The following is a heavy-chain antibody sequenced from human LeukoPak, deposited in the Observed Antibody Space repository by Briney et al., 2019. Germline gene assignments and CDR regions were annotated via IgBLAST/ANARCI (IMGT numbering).Heavy chain of an antibody. CDR2: ISGSGGST. CDR3: AREGLPRVAAAGTNYDY. Sequence: GGSLRLSCAASGFTFSSYAMSWVRQAPGKGLEWVSAISGSGGSTYYADSVKGRFTISRDNSKNTLYLQMNSLRAEDTAVYYCAREGLPRVAAAGTNYDYWGQGTLVTVSS. V-gene: IGHV3-23*01. J-gene: IGHJ4*02. CDR1: GFTFSSYA. D-gene: IGHD6-13*01.